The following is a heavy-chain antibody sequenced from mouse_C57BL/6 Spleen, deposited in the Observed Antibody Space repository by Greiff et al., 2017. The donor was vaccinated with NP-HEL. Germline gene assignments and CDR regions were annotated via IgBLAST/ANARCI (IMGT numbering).Heavy chain of an antibody. V-gene: IGHV1-80*01. D-gene: IGHD2-2*01. Sequence: VQLVESGAELVKPGASVKISCKASGYAFSSYWMNWVKQRPGKGLEWIGQIYPGDGDTNYNGKFKGKATLTADKSSSTAYMQLSSLTSEDSAVYFCARTSGVTGYFDVWGTGTTVTVSS. CDR3: ARTSGVTGYFDV. CDR1: GYAFSSYW. CDR2: IYPGDGDT. J-gene: IGHJ1*03.